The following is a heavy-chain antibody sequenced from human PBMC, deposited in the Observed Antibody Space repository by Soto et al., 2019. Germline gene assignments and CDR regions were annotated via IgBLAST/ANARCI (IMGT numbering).Heavy chain of an antibody. CDR2: MYYSGIS. CDR1: GGSISSYY. CDR3: ARGASGYYPLAWFDP. V-gene: IGHV4-59*01. D-gene: IGHD3-3*01. Sequence: SETLSLTCTVSGGSISSYYWSWIRQPPGKGLEWIGYMYYSGISNYNPSLKSRVTILLDTPKNQFSLKLSSVTAADSAVYYCARGASGYYPLAWFDPWGQGTLVTVSS. J-gene: IGHJ5*02.